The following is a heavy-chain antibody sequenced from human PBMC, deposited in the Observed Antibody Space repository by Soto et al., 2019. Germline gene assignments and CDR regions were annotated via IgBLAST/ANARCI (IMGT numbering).Heavy chain of an antibody. CDR3: ARGYSNFYYYYGMDV. D-gene: IGHD4-4*01. CDR1: GESFSGYY. CDR2: INHSGST. Sequence: PSETLSLTCAVYGESFSGYYWSWIRQPPGKGLEWIGEINHSGSTNYNPSLKSRVTISVDTSKNQFSLKLSSVTAADTAVYYCARGYSNFYYYYGMDVWGQGTTVTVSS. V-gene: IGHV4-34*01. J-gene: IGHJ6*02.